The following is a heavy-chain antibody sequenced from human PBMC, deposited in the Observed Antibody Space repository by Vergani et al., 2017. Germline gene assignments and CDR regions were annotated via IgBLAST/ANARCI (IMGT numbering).Heavy chain of an antibody. CDR1: GFTFGDHG. J-gene: IGHJ4*02. D-gene: IGHD2-15*01. V-gene: IGHV3-30-3*01. CDR3: ARGGKGIIMVVPSTHL. CDR2: ISYDGTNK. Sequence: QVQLVESGGGVIQPGRSLRLSCAASGFTFGDHGFHWVRRPPGKGLEWVALISYDGTNKYYTNSVRGRFTISRDNSKKMMSLQMNSLRVEDTAVYYCARGGKGIIMVVPSTHLWGQGTQVSVS.